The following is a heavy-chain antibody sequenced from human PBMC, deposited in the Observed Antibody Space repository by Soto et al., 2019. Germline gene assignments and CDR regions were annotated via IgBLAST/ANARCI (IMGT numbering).Heavy chain of an antibody. D-gene: IGHD2-2*01. Sequence: SETLSLTCAVYGGSFSGYYWSWIRQPPGKGLEWIGEINHSGSTNYNPSLKSRVTISVDTSKNQFSLKLASVTAADTAVYYCARGEAQSSFRYNWSAPWGQGTLVTVSS. J-gene: IGHJ5*02. CDR1: GGSFSGYY. V-gene: IGHV4-34*01. CDR3: ARGEAQSSFRYNWSAP. CDR2: INHSGST.